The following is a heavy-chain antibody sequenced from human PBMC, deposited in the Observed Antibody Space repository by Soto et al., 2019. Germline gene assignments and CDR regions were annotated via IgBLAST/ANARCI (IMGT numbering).Heavy chain of an antibody. CDR3: ARWVAALTKFTNYGMDV. Sequence: SETLSLTCSVSGGSISSGGYSWSWIRQHPGKGLEWIGYIYSSGSTYYNPSLKSRVTISVDTSKNQFSLKLSSVTAADTAVYYCARWVAALTKFTNYGMDVWGQGTTVTVSS. V-gene: IGHV4-31*03. CDR1: GGSISSGGYS. CDR2: IYSSGST. J-gene: IGHJ6*02. D-gene: IGHD6-6*01.